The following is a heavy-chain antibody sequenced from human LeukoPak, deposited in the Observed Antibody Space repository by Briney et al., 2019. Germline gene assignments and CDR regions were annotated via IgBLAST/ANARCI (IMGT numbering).Heavy chain of an antibody. V-gene: IGHV3-53*01. J-gene: IGHJ3*02. Sequence: PGGSLRLSCAASGFTVSSNYMSWVRQAPGKGLEWVSVIYSGGSTYYADPVKGRFTISRDNSKNTLYLQMNSLRAEDTAVYYCAGGIVGATHGHDAFDIWGQGTMVTVSS. CDR1: GFTVSSNY. CDR3: AGGIVGATHGHDAFDI. D-gene: IGHD1-26*01. CDR2: IYSGGST.